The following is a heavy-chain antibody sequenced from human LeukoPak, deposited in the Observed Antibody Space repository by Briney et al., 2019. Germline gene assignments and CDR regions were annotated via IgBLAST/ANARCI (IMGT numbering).Heavy chain of an antibody. V-gene: IGHV3-23*01. D-gene: IGHD1-26*01. Sequence: GGSLRLSCAASGFTFSSYAMSWVRQAPGKGLEWVSAIRASGGSTYYADSVKGRFTISRDNSKNTLYLQMNGLSADDTAVYYCAGAATDYYYYMDVWGKGTTVTISS. CDR3: AGAATDYYYYMDV. J-gene: IGHJ6*03. CDR1: GFTFSSYA. CDR2: IRASGGST.